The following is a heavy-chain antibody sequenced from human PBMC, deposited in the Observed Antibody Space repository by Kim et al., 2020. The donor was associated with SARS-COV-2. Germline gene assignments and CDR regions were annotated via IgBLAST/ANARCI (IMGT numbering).Heavy chain of an antibody. D-gene: IGHD6-19*01. CDR1: GFPFSGYS. CDR2: ISNGGRKV. V-gene: IGHV3-21*01. CDR3: ASGAVAGADY. J-gene: IGHJ4*02. Sequence: GGSLRLSCLASGFPFSGYSMNWVRQAPGKGLEWVSTISNGGRKVYYADSVKGRFTISRDNALNSLVLQMNSLRVDDTAVYYCASGAVAGADYWGQGTLVT.